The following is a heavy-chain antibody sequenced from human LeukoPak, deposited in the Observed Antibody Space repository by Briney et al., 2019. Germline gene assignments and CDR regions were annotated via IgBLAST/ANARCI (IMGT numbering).Heavy chain of an antibody. CDR1: GFTFSSYG. CDR3: AKALGGYHFDY. D-gene: IGHD3-16*01. J-gene: IGHJ4*02. Sequence: PGGSLRLSCAASGFTFSSYGMSWVRQAPGKGLEWVSSISGSGGNTYYADSVKGRFTISRDNSKTTLFLHMNSLRAEDTAVYYCAKALGGYHFDYWGQGTLVTVSS. CDR2: ISGSGGNT. V-gene: IGHV3-23*01.